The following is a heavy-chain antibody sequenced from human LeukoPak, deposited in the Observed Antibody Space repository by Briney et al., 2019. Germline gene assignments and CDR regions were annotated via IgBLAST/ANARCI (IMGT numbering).Heavy chain of an antibody. CDR1: GFTVSSNY. D-gene: IGHD3-9*01. CDR2: IYSGGST. V-gene: IGHV3-53*05. CDR3: AKDPHYDILTGYYTYFDY. Sequence: GGSLRLSCAASGFTVSSNYMSWVRQAPGKGLEWVSVIYSGGSTYYADSVKGRFTISRDNSKNTLYVQMNSLRAEDTAVYYCAKDPHYDILTGYYTYFDYWGQGTLVTVSS. J-gene: IGHJ4*02.